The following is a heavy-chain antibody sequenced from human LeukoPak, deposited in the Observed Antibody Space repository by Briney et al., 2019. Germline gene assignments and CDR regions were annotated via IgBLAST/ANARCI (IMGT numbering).Heavy chain of an antibody. CDR1: GFTSTSYW. V-gene: IGHV3-74*01. CDR2: INSDGSST. D-gene: IGHD3-10*01. Sequence: GGSLRLSCAASGFTSTSYWMHWVRQAPGKGLVWVSRINSDGSSTSYADSVKGRFTISRDNAKNTLYLQMNSLRAEDTAVYYCARDGFYSDSGSYFNDYWGQGTLVTVSS. CDR3: ARDGFYSDSGSYFNDY. J-gene: IGHJ4*02.